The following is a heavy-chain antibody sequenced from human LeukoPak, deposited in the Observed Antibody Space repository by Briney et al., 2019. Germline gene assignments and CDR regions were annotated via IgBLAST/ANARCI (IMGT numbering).Heavy chain of an antibody. CDR2: ISYDGSNK. J-gene: IGHJ4*02. CDR1: GFTFSSYG. CDR3: AKYGSYNYYDRSPDY. V-gene: IGHV3-30*18. D-gene: IGHD3-22*01. Sequence: GGSLRLSCAASGFTFSSYGMRWVRQAPGKGLEWVAVISYDGSNKYYADSVKGRFTISRDNSKNTLYLQMNSLRAEDTAVYFCAKYGSYNYYDRSPDYWGQGTLVTVSS.